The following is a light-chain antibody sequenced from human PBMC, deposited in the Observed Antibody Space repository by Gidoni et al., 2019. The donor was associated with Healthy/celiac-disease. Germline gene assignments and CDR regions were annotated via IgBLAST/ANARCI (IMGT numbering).Light chain of an antibody. J-gene: IGLJ1*01. CDR1: SIDVGGYNY. V-gene: IGLV2-11*01. Sequence: QSALTQPRSVSGSPGQSVTISCTGTSIDVGGYNYVSWYQQHPGKAPKLMIYDVSKRPSGVPDRFSGYKSGNTASLTISGLQAEDEADYYCCSYAGSYVFGTGIKVTVL. CDR2: DVS. CDR3: CSYAGSYV.